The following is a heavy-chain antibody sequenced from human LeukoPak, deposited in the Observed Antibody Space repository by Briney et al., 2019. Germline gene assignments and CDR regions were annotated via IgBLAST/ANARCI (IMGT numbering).Heavy chain of an antibody. CDR1: GFTLSSYG. V-gene: IGHV3-30*03. CDR3: ARDGGHIPRYYYGMDV. Sequence: GRSLRLSCAASGFTLSSYGMHWVRQAPGKGLEWVAVISYDGSNKYYADSVKGRFTISRDNSKNTLYLQMNSLRAEDTAVYYCARDGGHIPRYYYGMDVWGQGTTVTVSS. D-gene: IGHD2-15*01. J-gene: IGHJ6*02. CDR2: ISYDGSNK.